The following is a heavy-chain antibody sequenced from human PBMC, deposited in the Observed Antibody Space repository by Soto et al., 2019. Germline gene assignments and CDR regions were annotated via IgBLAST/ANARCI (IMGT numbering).Heavy chain of an antibody. J-gene: IGHJ4*02. CDR1: GFTFSSYA. V-gene: IGHV3-23*01. Sequence: EVQLLESGGGLVQPGGSLRLSCAASGFTFSSYAMSWVRQAPGKGLEWVSAVSGSGGSTYYADSVKGRFTISRDNSKNTLYLQMNSLRAEDTAVYYCASLEYSSNAPFDYWGQGTLVTVSS. CDR2: VSGSGGST. D-gene: IGHD6-6*01. CDR3: ASLEYSSNAPFDY.